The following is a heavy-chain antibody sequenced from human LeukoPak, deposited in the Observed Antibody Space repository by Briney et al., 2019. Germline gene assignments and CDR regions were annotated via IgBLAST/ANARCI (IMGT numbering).Heavy chain of an antibody. D-gene: IGHD5-18*01. CDR3: ARILRGYSWIFDY. CDR2: IYHSGST. CDR1: GRSFSGYY. J-gene: IGHJ4*02. Sequence: PSETLSLTCAVYGRSFSGYYWSWIRQPPGKGLEWIGSIYHSGSTYYNPSLKSRVTISVDTSKNQFSLKLSSVTAADTAVYYCARILRGYSWIFDYWGQGTLVTVSS. V-gene: IGHV4-34*01.